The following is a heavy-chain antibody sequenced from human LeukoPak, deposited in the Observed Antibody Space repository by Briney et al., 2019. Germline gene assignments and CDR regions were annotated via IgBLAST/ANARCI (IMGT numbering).Heavy chain of an antibody. CDR3: ARSVPDYVWGSYPPRNRFGP. CDR1: GGSISSGGYY. J-gene: IGHJ5*02. V-gene: IGHV4-31*03. Sequence: SQTLSLTCTVSGGSISSGGYYWSWIRQHPGKGLEWIGYIYYSGSTYYNPSLKSRVTISVDTSKNQFSLKLSSVTAADTAVYYCARSVPDYVWGSYPPRNRFGPRGQGTLVTVSS. D-gene: IGHD3-16*02. CDR2: IYYSGST.